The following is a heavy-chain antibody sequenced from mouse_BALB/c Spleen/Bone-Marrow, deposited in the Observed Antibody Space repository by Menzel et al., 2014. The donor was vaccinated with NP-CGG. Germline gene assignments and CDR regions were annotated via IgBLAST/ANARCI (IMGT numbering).Heavy chain of an antibody. V-gene: IGHV5-12*02. Sequence: DVKLVESGGGLVQPGGSLKLSCATSGFTFSDYHMYWVRQTPEKRLEWVAYISNGGGSTYYPDTVKGRFTISRDNAKNTLYLQMSRLKSEDTAMYYCARHLYGNYGAMDYWGQGTSVTVSS. CDR1: GFTFSDYH. D-gene: IGHD2-1*01. CDR2: ISNGGGST. CDR3: ARHLYGNYGAMDY. J-gene: IGHJ4*01.